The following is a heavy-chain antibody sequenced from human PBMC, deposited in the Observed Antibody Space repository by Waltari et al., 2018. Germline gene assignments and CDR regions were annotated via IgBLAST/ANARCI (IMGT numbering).Heavy chain of an antibody. D-gene: IGHD3-3*01. Sequence: QVQLVQAGAEVKKHGASVKVSCKASGSTFTENYMQWVRKAPGQGLELMGRTHARMGVTNYAQKFQGRVNMTRDTSINTVDMELSRLRSDDTAEYYCARGGPTIFGVLNTKRFDYWGQGTLVTVSS. CDR1: GSTFTENY. CDR3: ARGGPTIFGVLNTKRFDY. V-gene: IGHV1-2*06. J-gene: IGHJ4*02. CDR2: THARMGVT.